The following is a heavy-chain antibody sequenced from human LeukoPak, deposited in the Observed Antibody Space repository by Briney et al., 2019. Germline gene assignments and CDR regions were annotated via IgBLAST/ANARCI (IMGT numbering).Heavy chain of an antibody. D-gene: IGHD3-3*01. V-gene: IGHV5-51*01. CDR2: IYPGDSDT. J-gene: IGHJ4*02. Sequence: GESLKISCKGSGYSFTSYWIGWVRKMPGKGLEWMGIIYPGDSDTRYSPSFQGQVTISADKSISTAYLQWSSLKASDTAMYYCARRHNYDFWSGYYGYFDYWGQGTLVTVSS. CDR1: GYSFTSYW. CDR3: ARRHNYDFWSGYYGYFDY.